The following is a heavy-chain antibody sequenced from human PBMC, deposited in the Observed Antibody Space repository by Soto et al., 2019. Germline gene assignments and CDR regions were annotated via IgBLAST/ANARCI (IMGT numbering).Heavy chain of an antibody. CDR1: GCSISSSSYY. J-gene: IGHJ5*02. CDR3: ARLDRDCSGGSCYSYWFDP. D-gene: IGHD2-15*01. V-gene: IGHV4-39*01. CDR2: IYYSGST. Sequence: PSETLSLTCTVSGCSISSSSYYWGWIRQPPGKGLEWIGNIYYSGSTYYNPSLKSRVTISVDTSKNQFSLKLSSVTAADTAVYYCARLDRDCSGGSCYSYWFDPWGQGTLVTVSS.